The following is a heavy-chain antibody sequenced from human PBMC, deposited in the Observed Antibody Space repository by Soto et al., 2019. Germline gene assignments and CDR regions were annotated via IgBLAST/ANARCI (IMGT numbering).Heavy chain of an antibody. D-gene: IGHD1-26*01. Sequence: ASVKVSCKASGGTFSSYAISWVRQAPGQGLEWMGGIIPIFGTANYAQKFQGRVTITADESTSTAYMELSSLRSEDTAVYYCARVTVGATRAFDYWGQGALVTVSS. V-gene: IGHV1-69*13. CDR2: IIPIFGTA. CDR1: GGTFSSYA. CDR3: ARVTVGATRAFDY. J-gene: IGHJ4*02.